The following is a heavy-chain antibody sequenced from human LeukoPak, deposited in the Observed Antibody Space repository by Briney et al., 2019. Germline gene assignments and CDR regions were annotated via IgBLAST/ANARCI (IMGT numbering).Heavy chain of an antibody. CDR1: GGTFSSYA. V-gene: IGHV1-69*04. Sequence: SVKVSCKASGGTFSSYAISWVRQAPGQGLEWMGRIIPILGIANYAQKFQGRVTMTRDTSTSTVYMELSSLRSEDTAVYYCARVWSGAADVYFDYWGQGTLVTVSS. D-gene: IGHD3-10*02. J-gene: IGHJ4*02. CDR3: ARVWSGAADVYFDY. CDR2: IIPILGIA.